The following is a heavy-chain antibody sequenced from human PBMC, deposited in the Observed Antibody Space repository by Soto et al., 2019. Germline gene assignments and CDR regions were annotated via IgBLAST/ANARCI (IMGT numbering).Heavy chain of an antibody. CDR1: GFTFSSYA. CDR3: TGGQDNLAVNFDY. V-gene: IGHV3-11*03. Sequence: GGSLRLSCAASGFTFSSYAMSWIRQSPGKGLEWLSYITSSSSYTHYADSVKGRFTISRDNAKNSLYLQMNSLRAEDTAVYYCTGGQDNLAVNFDYWGQGTPVTAPQ. J-gene: IGHJ4*02. D-gene: IGHD1-1*01. CDR2: ITSSSSYT.